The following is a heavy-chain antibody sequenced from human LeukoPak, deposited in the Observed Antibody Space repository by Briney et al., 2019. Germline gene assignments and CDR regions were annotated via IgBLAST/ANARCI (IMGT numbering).Heavy chain of an antibody. CDR3: AKIAHEGSITMILVVIPGAFDI. CDR2: ISGSGGST. J-gene: IGHJ3*02. V-gene: IGHV3-23*01. Sequence: GGSLRLSCAASGFTFSSYAMSWVSQARGKGLEWVSAISGSGGSTYYADSVKGRFTISRDNSKNTLYLQMNSLRAEDTAVYYCAKIAHEGSITMILVVIPGAFDIWGQGTMVTVSS. D-gene: IGHD3-22*01. CDR1: GFTFSSYA.